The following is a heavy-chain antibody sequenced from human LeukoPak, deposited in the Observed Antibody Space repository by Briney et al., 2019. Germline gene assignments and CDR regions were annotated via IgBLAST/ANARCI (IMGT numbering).Heavy chain of an antibody. CDR3: TRDLRYYDVSPEDS. V-gene: IGHV3-21*01. CDR1: GFTFSSYS. D-gene: IGHD3-22*01. CDR2: ISSSSSYI. Sequence: GGSLRLSCAASGFTFSSYSMNWVRQAPGKGLEWVSSISSSSSYIYYADSVKGRFTISRDNAKNSLYLQMNSLRAEDTAVYYCTRDLRYYDVSPEDSWGQGTLVTVSS. J-gene: IGHJ4*02.